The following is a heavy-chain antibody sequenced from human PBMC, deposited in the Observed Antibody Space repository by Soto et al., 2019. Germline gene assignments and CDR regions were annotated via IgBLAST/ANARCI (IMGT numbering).Heavy chain of an antibody. CDR3: AKYSSAWDFDY. J-gene: IGHJ4*02. D-gene: IGHD6-19*01. V-gene: IGHV3-23*01. Sequence: GGSLRLSCAASGFTFRNYAMSWVRQAPVKGLEWVSGISDSGAGTYYADSVKGRFTISRDSSKNTLYLQMNSLRAEDTAVYYCAKYSSAWDFDYWGQGTLVTVPQ. CDR2: ISDSGAGT. CDR1: GFTFRNYA.